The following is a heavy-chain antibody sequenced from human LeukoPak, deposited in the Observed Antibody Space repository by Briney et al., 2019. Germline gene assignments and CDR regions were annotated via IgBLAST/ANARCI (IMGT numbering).Heavy chain of an antibody. V-gene: IGHV4-39*07. J-gene: IGHJ5*02. D-gene: IGHD3-9*01. CDR1: GGSMSSSSYY. Sequence: PSETLSLTCTVSGGSMSSSSYYWGWIRQPPGKGLEWIGSIYYSGSTYYNPSFKSRVTISVDTSKNQFSLKLSSVTAADTAVYYCASEGPDILTGYGATWGQGTLVTVSS. CDR2: IYYSGST. CDR3: ASEGPDILTGYGAT.